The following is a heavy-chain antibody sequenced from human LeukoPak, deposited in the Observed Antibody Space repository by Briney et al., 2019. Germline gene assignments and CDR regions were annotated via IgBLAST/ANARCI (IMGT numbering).Heavy chain of an antibody. Sequence: TSETLSLTCTVSGXSISSYYGSWIRQPPGKGLEWIGYIYYSGSTNYNPSLKSRVTISVDTSKNQFSLKLSSVTAADTAVYYCARSHTVTSPGHFDYWGQGTLVTVSS. CDR2: IYYSGST. CDR3: ARSHTVTSPGHFDY. D-gene: IGHD4-17*01. CDR1: GXSISSYY. J-gene: IGHJ4*02. V-gene: IGHV4-59*01.